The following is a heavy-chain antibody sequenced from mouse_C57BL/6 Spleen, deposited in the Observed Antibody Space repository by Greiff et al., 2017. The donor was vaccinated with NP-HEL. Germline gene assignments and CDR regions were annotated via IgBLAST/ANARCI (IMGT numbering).Heavy chain of an antibody. CDR2: ISNLAYSI. Sequence: EVKLVESGGGLVQPGGSLKLSCAASGFTFSDYGMAWVRQAPRKGPEWVAFISNLAYSIYYADTVTGRFTISRENAKNTLYLEMSRLRSEDTAMYYCARLPVTTVGAHWYFDVWGTGTTVTVSS. CDR3: ARLPVTTVGAHWYFDV. J-gene: IGHJ1*03. CDR1: GFTFSDYG. V-gene: IGHV5-15*01. D-gene: IGHD1-1*01.